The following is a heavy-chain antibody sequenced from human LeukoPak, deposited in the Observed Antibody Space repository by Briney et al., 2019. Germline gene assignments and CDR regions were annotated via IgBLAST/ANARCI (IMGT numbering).Heavy chain of an antibody. D-gene: IGHD6-19*01. Sequence: GESLKISCEVSGYSFTTYWIGWVRQVPGKGLEWMGLIFPGDSDTRYHPSFQGQVTMSADKSISTAYLQWSSLKASDTAMYYCARHRKAVAGSGRFLDYWGQGTLVTVSS. J-gene: IGHJ4*02. CDR3: ARHRKAVAGSGRFLDY. V-gene: IGHV5-51*01. CDR1: GYSFTTYW. CDR2: IFPGDSDT.